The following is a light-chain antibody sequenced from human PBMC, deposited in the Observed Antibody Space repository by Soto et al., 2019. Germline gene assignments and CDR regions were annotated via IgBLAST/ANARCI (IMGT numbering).Light chain of an antibody. J-gene: IGLJ3*02. CDR1: SGHSSYA. V-gene: IGLV4-69*01. Sequence: QLVLTQSPSASASLGASVKLTCTLSSGHSSYAIAWHQQQPEKGPRYLMKLNSDGSHSKGDGIPDRFSGSSSGAERYLTISSLXXXXEADYYCQTWVTGIQVFGGGTKLTVL. CDR3: QTWVTGIQV. CDR2: LNSDGSH.